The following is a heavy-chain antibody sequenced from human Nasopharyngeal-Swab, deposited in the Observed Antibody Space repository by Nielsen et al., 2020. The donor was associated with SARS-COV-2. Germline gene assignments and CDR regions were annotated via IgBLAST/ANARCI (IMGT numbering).Heavy chain of an antibody. CDR2: IYTSGST. D-gene: IGHD2-2*01. Sequence: WIRQPPGKGMGWIGRIYTSGSTNYNPSLKSRVTISVDTSKNQFSLKLSSVTAADTAVYYCARGRVVPAASRYGMDVWGQGTTVTVSS. J-gene: IGHJ6*02. V-gene: IGHV4-61*02. CDR3: ARGRVVPAASRYGMDV.